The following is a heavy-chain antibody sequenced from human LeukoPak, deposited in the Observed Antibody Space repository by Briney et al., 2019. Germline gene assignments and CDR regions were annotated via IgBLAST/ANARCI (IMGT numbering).Heavy chain of an antibody. CDR3: AREGYDYYYDSTWFDP. J-gene: IGHJ5*02. CDR2: INSDGSST. V-gene: IGHV3-74*01. CDR1: GFTVSSNS. Sequence: GGSLRLSCTVSGFTVSSNSMSWVRQAPGKGLEWVSRINSDGSSTSYADSVKGRFTISRDNAKNTLYLQMNSLRAEDTAVYYCAREGYDYYYDSTWFDPWGQGTLVTVSS. D-gene: IGHD3-22*01.